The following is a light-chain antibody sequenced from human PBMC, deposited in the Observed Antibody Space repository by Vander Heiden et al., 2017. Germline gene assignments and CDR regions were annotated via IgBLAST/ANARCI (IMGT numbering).Light chain of an antibody. J-gene: IGLJ3*02. CDR2: GNN. Sequence: QSVLTRPPSVSGPPGQGSTFSFTGGSPNIGAGCDVHWYQQPPGAAPKLLMYGNNKRPSGVPDRCSVAKTGTSAALAITGLQAEDEADDYCQSCDSSLSGAVFGGGTKLTGL. CDR3: QSCDSSLSGAV. CDR1: SPNIGAGCD. V-gene: IGLV1-40*01.